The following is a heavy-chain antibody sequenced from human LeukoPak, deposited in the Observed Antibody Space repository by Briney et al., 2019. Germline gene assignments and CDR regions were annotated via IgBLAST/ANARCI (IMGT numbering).Heavy chain of an antibody. CDR3: ARGRLVGIFGVVTRYYYYYMDV. Sequence: VSSVKVSCNASGYTFTSYGINWVRQAPGQGLAWMAWLNADSGDTNYAQNLQGRVTVTTDTSTSTAHMELSSLRSEDTAVYYCARGRLVGIFGVVTRYYYYYMDVWGKGTTVTVSS. CDR2: LNADSGDT. D-gene: IGHD3-3*01. CDR1: GYTFTSYG. V-gene: IGHV1-18*01. J-gene: IGHJ6*03.